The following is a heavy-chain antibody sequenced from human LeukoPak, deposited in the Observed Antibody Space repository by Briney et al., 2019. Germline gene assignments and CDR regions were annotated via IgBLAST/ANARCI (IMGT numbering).Heavy chain of an antibody. V-gene: IGHV1-8*01. D-gene: IGHD3-10*01. Sequence: ASVKVSCKASGYTFTSYDINWVRQATGQGLEWMGWMNPNSGNTGYAQKFQGRVTMTRNTSISTAYMELISLRSEDTAVYYCARRKVRRVMALDWFDPWGQGTLVTVSS. CDR3: ARRKVRRVMALDWFDP. J-gene: IGHJ5*02. CDR2: MNPNSGNT. CDR1: GYTFTSYD.